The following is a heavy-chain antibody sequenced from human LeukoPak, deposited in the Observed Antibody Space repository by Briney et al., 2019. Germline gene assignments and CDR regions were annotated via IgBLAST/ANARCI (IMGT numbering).Heavy chain of an antibody. CDR2: ISSGGTYK. Sequence: GGSLRLSCAASGFTFSSYSMNWVRQAPGKGLEWVSSISSGGTYKYYADSVKGRFTISRDNAQNPLYLQMNSLRAEDSSVYYCARDGGGSFDYWGQGTLVTVSS. CDR3: ARDGGGSFDY. CDR1: GFTFSSYS. V-gene: IGHV3-21*01. J-gene: IGHJ4*02. D-gene: IGHD2-15*01.